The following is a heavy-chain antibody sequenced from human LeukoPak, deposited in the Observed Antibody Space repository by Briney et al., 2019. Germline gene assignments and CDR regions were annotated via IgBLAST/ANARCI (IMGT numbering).Heavy chain of an antibody. V-gene: IGHV4-30-2*01. CDR1: GGSISGANYY. Sequence: SQTLSLTCSVSGGSISGANYYWSWIRQPPGKGLEWIGCISQGGSTYYKPSLKSRVTISVGKSKNQFSLKLSSVTAADTAVYYCARVHMRLVFDYWGQGTLVTVSS. D-gene: IGHD6-19*01. J-gene: IGHJ4*02. CDR3: ARVHMRLVFDY. CDR2: ISQGGST.